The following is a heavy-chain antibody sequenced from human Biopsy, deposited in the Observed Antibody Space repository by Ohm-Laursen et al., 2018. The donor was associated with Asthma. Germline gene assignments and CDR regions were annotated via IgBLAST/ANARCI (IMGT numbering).Heavy chain of an antibody. CDR1: GDTLTERS. Sequence: VASVKVSCKVSGDTLTERSIHWVRQAPGKGLEWMGGFDIEDGEASYAQKFKGRVTLTEDPSTDTVYMEVSSLRSDDTAVYYCAIDLWNPQKDYDYWGQGILVTVSS. CDR3: AIDLWNPQKDYDY. V-gene: IGHV1-24*01. CDR2: FDIEDGEA. J-gene: IGHJ4*02. D-gene: IGHD1-1*01.